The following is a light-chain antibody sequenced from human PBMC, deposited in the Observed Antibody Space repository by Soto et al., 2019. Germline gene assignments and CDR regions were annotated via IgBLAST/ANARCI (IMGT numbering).Light chain of an antibody. CDR3: QSYDSSLSGVV. V-gene: IGLV2-14*01. CDR2: EVS. J-gene: IGLJ2*01. CDR1: SSDVGAYNS. Sequence: QSALTQPASVSGSPGQSITISCTGTSSDVGAYNSVSWYQQHPGKAPKLMIYEVSNRPLGVPDRFSGSKSGTSASLAITGLQAEDEADYYCQSYDSSLSGVVFGGGTKLTVL.